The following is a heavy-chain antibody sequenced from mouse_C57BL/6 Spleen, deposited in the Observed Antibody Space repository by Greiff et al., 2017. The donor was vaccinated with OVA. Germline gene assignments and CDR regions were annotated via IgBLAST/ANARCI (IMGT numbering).Heavy chain of an antibody. V-gene: IGHV5-9*01. Sequence: EVQVVESGGGLVKPGGSLKLSCAASGFTFSSYTMSWVRQTPEKRLEWVAPISGGGGNTYYPDSVKGRFTLSRDNAKNTLYLQRSRLRSEDTALYDCARPHSNNDAVDYWGQGTAVTVSS. CDR1: GFTFSSYT. CDR2: ISGGGGNT. D-gene: IGHD2-5*01. CDR3: ARPHSNNDAVDY. J-gene: IGHJ4*01.